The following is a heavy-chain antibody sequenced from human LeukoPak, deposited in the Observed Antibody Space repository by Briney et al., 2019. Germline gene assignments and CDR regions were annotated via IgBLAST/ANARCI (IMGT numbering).Heavy chain of an antibody. Sequence: GGSLRLSCAASGLTLSRYWMHWVRQTPGQGLVWVSCINNDGSNTWYADSVKGRFTISRDSAKNTLYLQMNSLRAEDTAVYFCASPFAITAAGTDWYFDLWGRGTLVTVSS. CDR2: INNDGSNT. CDR1: GLTLSRYW. V-gene: IGHV3-74*01. J-gene: IGHJ2*01. D-gene: IGHD6-13*01. CDR3: ASPFAITAAGTDWYFDL.